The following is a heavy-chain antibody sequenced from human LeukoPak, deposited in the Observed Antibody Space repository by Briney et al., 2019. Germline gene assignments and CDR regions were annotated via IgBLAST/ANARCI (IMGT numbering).Heavy chain of an antibody. CDR2: ISGNSGRT. CDR1: GFTFSSYA. D-gene: IGHD6-19*01. V-gene: IGHV3-23*01. CDR3: AKGGWLEY. J-gene: IGHJ4*02. Sequence: GGSLRLSCAASGFTFSSYAMSWVRQAPGKGLEWVSSISGNSGRTYYADSVKGRFTISRDTPKNTLYLQMNSLRAADTAVYYCAKGGWLEYWGQGTLVTVSS.